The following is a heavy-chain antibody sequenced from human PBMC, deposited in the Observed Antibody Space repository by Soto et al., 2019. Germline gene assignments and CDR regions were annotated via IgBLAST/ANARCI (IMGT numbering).Heavy chain of an antibody. V-gene: IGHV3-23*01. CDR3: AKDYGRYCSGGSCYSDY. J-gene: IGHJ4*01. CDR1: GFTFSSYA. D-gene: IGHD2-15*01. Sequence: EVQLLESGGGLVQPGGSLRLSCAASGFTFSSYAMSWVRQAPGKGLEWVSAISGSGGSTYYADSVKGRFTISRDNSKNTLYLQMNSLRAEDTALYYCAKDYGRYCSGGSCYSDYWGHGTLVTVSS. CDR2: ISGSGGST.